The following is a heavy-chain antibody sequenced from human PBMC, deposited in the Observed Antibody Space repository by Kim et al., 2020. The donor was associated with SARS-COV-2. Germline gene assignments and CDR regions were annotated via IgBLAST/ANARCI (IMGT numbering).Heavy chain of an antibody. J-gene: IGHJ4*02. CDR2: GSNK. V-gene: IGHV3-30*02. Sequence: GSNKYYADSVKGRFTISRDNSKNTLYLQMNSLRAEDTAVYYCAKDLPGDYWGQGTLVTVSS. CDR3: AKDLPGDY.